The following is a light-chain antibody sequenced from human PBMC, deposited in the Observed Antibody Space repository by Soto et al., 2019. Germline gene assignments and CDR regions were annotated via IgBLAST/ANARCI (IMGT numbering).Light chain of an antibody. V-gene: IGLV2-14*01. CDR2: EVS. Sequence: QSALTQPASVSGSPGQSITISCTGTSSDVGGYNYVSWYQRHPGKAPKVMIYEVSNRPSGVSNRFSGSKSGNTASLTISGLQAEDEADYYCSSYTVNSVTLYVFGTGTKVTVL. CDR1: SSDVGGYNY. CDR3: SSYTVNSVTLYV. J-gene: IGLJ1*01.